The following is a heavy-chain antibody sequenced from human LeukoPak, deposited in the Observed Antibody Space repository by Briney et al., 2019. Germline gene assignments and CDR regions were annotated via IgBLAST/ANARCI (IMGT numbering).Heavy chain of an antibody. V-gene: IGHV4-34*01. J-gene: IGHJ5*02. CDR1: SGSFSGYY. CDR3: ARARGPHIVVVPAARDWFDP. Sequence: SETLSLTCAVYSGSFSGYYWSWIRQPPGKGLEWIGEINHSGSTNYNPSLKSRVTISVDTSKNQFSLKLSSVTAADTAVYYCARARGPHIVVVPAARDWFDPWGQGTLVTVSS. D-gene: IGHD2-2*01. CDR2: INHSGST.